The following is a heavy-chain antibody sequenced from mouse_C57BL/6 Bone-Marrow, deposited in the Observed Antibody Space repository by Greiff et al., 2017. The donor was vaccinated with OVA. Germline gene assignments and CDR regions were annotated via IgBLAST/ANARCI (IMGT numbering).Heavy chain of an antibody. Sequence: VQLKESGGGLVKPGGSLKLSCAASGFTFSDYGMHWVRQAPEKGLEWVAYISSGSSTIYYADTVKGRFTISRDNAKNTLFLQMTSLRSEDTAMYYCARGFLDSSDYVDYFAYWGQGTTLTVSS. D-gene: IGHD3-2*02. J-gene: IGHJ2*01. CDR1: GFTFSDYG. V-gene: IGHV5-17*01. CDR3: ARGFLDSSDYVDYFAY. CDR2: ISSGSSTI.